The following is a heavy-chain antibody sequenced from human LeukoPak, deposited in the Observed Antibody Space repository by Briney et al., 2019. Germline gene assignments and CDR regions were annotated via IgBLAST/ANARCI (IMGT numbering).Heavy chain of an antibody. V-gene: IGHV1-18*01. CDR2: ISAYNGNT. Sequence: GASVKVSCKASGYTFTSYGISWVRQAPGQGLEWMGWISAYNGNTNYAQKLQGRVTMTTDTSTSTAYMELRSLRSDDTAVYYCARGITMVRGVILGWFDPWGQGTLVTVSS. CDR1: GYTFTSYG. CDR3: ARGITMVRGVILGWFDP. J-gene: IGHJ5*02. D-gene: IGHD3-10*01.